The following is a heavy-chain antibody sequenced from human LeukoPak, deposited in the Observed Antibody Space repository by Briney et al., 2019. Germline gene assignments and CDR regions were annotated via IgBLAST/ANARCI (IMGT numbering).Heavy chain of an antibody. J-gene: IGHJ5*02. V-gene: IGHV4-31*03. CDR1: GGSISSGGYY. CDR3: ARGLHDYYDSSGYYSSGDHWFDP. CDR2: IYYSGST. Sequence: SQTLSLTCTVSGGSISSGGYYWSWIRQHPGKGLEWIGYIYYSGSTYYNPSLKSRVTISVGTSKNQSSLKLSSVTAADTAVYYCARGLHDYYDSSGYYSSGDHWFDPWGQGTLVTVSS. D-gene: IGHD3-22*01.